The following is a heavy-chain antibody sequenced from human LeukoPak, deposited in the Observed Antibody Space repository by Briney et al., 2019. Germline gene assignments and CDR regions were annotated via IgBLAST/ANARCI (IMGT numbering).Heavy chain of an antibody. D-gene: IGHD6-13*01. J-gene: IGHJ4*02. Sequence: SVKLSCTASGFTFTSSAMQWVRQARGQRLEWIGWIVGDSGNTNYAQKFQERVTITRDISTSTAYMELSSLRAEDTAVYYCARGLSSWGPYYFDYWGQGTLVTVSS. V-gene: IGHV1-58*02. CDR2: IVGDSGNT. CDR1: GFTFTSSA. CDR3: ARGLSSWGPYYFDY.